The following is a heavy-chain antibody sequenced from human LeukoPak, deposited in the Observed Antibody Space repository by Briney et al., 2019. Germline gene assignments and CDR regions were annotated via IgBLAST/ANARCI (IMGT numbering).Heavy chain of an antibody. CDR2: INHSGST. CDR1: GGSFSGYY. D-gene: IGHD3-10*01. CDR3: ARARGFGELLLYYFDY. Sequence: PSETLSLTCAAYGGSFSGYYWSWIRQPPGKGLEWIGEINHSGSTNYNPSLKSRVTISVDTSKNQFSLKLSSVTAADTAVYYCARARGFGELLLYYFDYWGQGTLVTVSS. J-gene: IGHJ4*02. V-gene: IGHV4-34*01.